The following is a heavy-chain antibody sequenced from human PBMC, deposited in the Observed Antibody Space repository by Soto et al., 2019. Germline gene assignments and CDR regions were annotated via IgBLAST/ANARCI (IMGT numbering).Heavy chain of an antibody. V-gene: IGHV3-15*01. Sequence: GGSLRLSCAASGFTFSNAWMSWVRQAPGKGLEWVGRIKSKTDGGTTDYAAPVKGRFTISRDDSKNTLYLQMNSLKTEDTAVYYCTTAVREWELLTMDDWGQGTLVTVSS. CDR1: GFTFSNAW. D-gene: IGHD1-26*01. CDR2: IKSKTDGGTT. J-gene: IGHJ4*02. CDR3: TTAVREWELLTMDD.